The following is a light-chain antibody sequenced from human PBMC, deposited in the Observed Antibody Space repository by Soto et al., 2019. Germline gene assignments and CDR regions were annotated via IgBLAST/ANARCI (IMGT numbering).Light chain of an antibody. CDR1: QSVSIN. CDR3: HQYNNWPPT. J-gene: IGKJ1*01. Sequence: ETGMTQSPATLSVSPGERATLSCRASQSVSINLAWYQQKRGQAPRLLIYGASTRATGFPARFSGSGSGTEFTLTISSLQSEDFAVYYCHQYNNWPPTFGQGTKVDNK. CDR2: GAS. V-gene: IGKV3-15*01.